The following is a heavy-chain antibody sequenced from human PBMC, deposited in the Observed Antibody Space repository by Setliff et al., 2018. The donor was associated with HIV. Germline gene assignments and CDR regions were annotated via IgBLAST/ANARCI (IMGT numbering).Heavy chain of an antibody. V-gene: IGHV4-34*03. CDR3: KITALNYYYYGMDV. CDR1: GGSFSGYY. D-gene: IGHD3-16*01. Sequence: SETLSLTCAVYGGSFSGYYWNWIRQSPGKGLEWIGSIYYSGSTYYNPSLKSRVTISVDTSKNQFSLKLSSVTAADTAVYYCKITALNYYYYGMDVWGQGTTVTVSS. CDR2: IYYSGST. J-gene: IGHJ6*02.